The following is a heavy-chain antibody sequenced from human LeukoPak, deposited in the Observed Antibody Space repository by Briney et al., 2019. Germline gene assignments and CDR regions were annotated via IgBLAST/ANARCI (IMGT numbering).Heavy chain of an antibody. J-gene: IGHJ4*02. CDR3: AAKLDPYDSSGYYRDY. D-gene: IGHD3-22*01. Sequence: SVKVSCKASGGTFSSYAISWVRQAPGQGLEWMGGIIPIFGTANYAQKFQGRVTITADKSTSTAYMELSSLRSEDTAVYYCAAKLDPYDSSGYYRDYWGQGTLVTVSS. CDR2: IIPIFGTA. V-gene: IGHV1-69*06. CDR1: GGTFSSYA.